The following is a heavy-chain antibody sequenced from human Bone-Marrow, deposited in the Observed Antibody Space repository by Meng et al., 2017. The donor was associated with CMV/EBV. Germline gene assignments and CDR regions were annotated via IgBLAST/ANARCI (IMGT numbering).Heavy chain of an antibody. CDR2: INPSGGST. Sequence: ASVKVSCKASGYTFTSYYMHWVRQAPGQGLEWMGIINPSGGSTSYAQKFQGRVTMTRDTSTSTVYMELSSLRSEDTAVYYCARDLGEDIVVVVAAADYWGQGTLVTVSS. V-gene: IGHV1-46*01. D-gene: IGHD2-15*01. J-gene: IGHJ4*02. CDR1: GYTFTSYY. CDR3: ARDLGEDIVVVVAAADY.